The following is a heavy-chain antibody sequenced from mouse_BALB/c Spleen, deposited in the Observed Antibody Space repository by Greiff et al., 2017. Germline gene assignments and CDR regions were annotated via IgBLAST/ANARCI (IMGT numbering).Heavy chain of an antibody. D-gene: IGHD2-3*01. CDR1: GYTFTSYY. CDR3: TIYDGYYAGDY. Sequence: QVQLQQSGAELVKPGASVKLSCKASGYTFTSYYMYWVKQRPGQGLEWIGEINPSNGGTNFNEKFKSKATLTVDKSSSTAYMQLSSLTSEDSAVYYCTIYDGYYAGDYWGQGTSVTVSS. CDR2: INPSNGGT. V-gene: IGHV1S16*01. J-gene: IGHJ4*01.